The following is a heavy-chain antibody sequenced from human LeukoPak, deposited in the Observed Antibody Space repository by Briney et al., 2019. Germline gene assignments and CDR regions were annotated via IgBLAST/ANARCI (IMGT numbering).Heavy chain of an antibody. V-gene: IGHV1-69*13. CDR2: IIPIFGTA. J-gene: IGHJ4*02. D-gene: IGHD3-9*01. Sequence: ASVKVSCKASGGTFSSYAISGVRQAPGQGLEWMGGIIPIFGTANYAQKFQGRVTITADESTSTAYMELSSLRSEDTAVYYCARTRYYDILTGYYSALDYWGQGTLVTVSS. CDR3: ARTRYYDILTGYYSALDY. CDR1: GGTFSSYA.